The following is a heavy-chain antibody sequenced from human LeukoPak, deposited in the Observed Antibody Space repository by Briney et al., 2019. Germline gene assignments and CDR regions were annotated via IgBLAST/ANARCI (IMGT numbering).Heavy chain of an antibody. D-gene: IGHD1-7*01. CDR2: FDPEDGET. J-gene: IGHJ4*02. CDR1: GHTLTELS. V-gene: IGHV1-24*01. CDR3: ATGSISAGTTSAFDY. Sequence: ASVKVSCKLSGHTLTELSIHWVRQAPGKGLEWMGSFDPEDGETFYAHKFQGRVTMTEDTSTDTAYMELSSLRSEDTAVYYCATGSISAGTTSAFDYWGQGTLVTVSS.